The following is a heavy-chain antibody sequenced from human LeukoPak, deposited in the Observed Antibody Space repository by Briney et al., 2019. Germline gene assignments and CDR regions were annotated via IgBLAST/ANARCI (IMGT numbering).Heavy chain of an antibody. J-gene: IGHJ6*02. Sequence: SETLSLTCAVSGGSFSGYYWYWIRQPPGKGLEWIGEINHGESTNYNPSLKSRATLSVDTSKNQFSLKLTSVTAADSAVYYCARGRTYYYDTSGYYPSIYYGMDVWGQGTTVIVSS. CDR1: GGSFSGYY. D-gene: IGHD3-22*01. CDR3: ARGRTYYYDTSGYYPSIYYGMDV. V-gene: IGHV4-34*01. CDR2: INHGEST.